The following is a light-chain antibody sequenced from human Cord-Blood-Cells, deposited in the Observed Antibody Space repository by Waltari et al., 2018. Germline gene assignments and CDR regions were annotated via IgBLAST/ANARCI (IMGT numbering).Light chain of an antibody. J-gene: IGKJ2*01. Sequence: DIQMTQSPSSLSESVGDRVTITCRASQSISSYLNWYQQKQGKAPKLLIYAASSLQSGVPSRFSGSGSGTDFTLNISSLQPEDFATYYCQQSYSTPYTFGQGTKLEIK. CDR3: QQSYSTPYT. V-gene: IGKV1-39*01. CDR1: QSISSY. CDR2: AAS.